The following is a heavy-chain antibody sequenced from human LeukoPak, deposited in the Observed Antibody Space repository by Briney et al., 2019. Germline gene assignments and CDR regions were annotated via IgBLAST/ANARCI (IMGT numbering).Heavy chain of an antibody. J-gene: IGHJ4*02. CDR1: GFTFDDYA. CDR3: ATDLKNSNHLGFFDY. Sequence: GGSLRLSCAASGFTFDDYAMHWVRQAPGKGLEWVSGISWNSGSIGYADSVKGRFTISRDNAKNSLYLQMNSLRSEDTAVYYCATDLKNSNHLGFFDYWGQGTLVTVSS. V-gene: IGHV3-9*01. CDR2: ISWNSGSI. D-gene: IGHD1-14*01.